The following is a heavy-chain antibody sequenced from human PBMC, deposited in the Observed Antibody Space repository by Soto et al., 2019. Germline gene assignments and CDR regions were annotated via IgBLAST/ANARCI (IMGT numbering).Heavy chain of an antibody. J-gene: IGHJ4*02. CDR3: ARGSARQGNLFDY. Sequence: EVQLVESGGGLVQPGGSLRLSCAASGFSFSSYWMHWVRQAPGKGLVWVSGINTDGSGTRYADSVRGRFTISRDNAQNTLDLQMNSLRIEDTAVYYCARGSARQGNLFDYWGQGTLVTVSS. CDR1: GFSFSSYW. CDR2: INTDGSGT. D-gene: IGHD6-6*01. V-gene: IGHV3-74*01.